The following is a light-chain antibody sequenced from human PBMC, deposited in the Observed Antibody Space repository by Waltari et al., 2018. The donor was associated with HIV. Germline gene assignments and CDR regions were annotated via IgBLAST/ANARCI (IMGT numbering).Light chain of an antibody. CDR3: SSYTSISTLV. CDR2: EVS. V-gene: IGLV2-14*01. CDR1: SSDVGRYDY. J-gene: IGLJ3*02. Sequence: QSALTQPASVSGSPGQSITISCTGTSSDVGRYDYVSWYQQHPGKAPKFMIYEVSNRPSGVFNRFSCSKSGNTASLTISGLQAEDEADYYCSSYTSISTLVFGGGTKLTVL.